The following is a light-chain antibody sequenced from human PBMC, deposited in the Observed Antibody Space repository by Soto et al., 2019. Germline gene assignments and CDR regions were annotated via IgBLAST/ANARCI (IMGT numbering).Light chain of an antibody. CDR2: DAS. V-gene: IGKV3D-15*01. CDR1: QRVSGN. J-gene: IGKJ1*01. Sequence: IVLTQSPATLSVSPGERATLFCRASQRVSGNLAWYQQKPGQTPRLLIYDASNRATGIPARFSGSGSGTDFTLTISRLEPEDFATYYCQQYDNYLTFGRGTKVDIK. CDR3: QQYDNYLT.